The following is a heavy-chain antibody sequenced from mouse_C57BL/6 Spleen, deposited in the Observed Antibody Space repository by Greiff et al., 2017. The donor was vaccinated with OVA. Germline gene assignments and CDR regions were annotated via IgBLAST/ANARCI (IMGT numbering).Heavy chain of an antibody. CDR1: GFTFSDYG. J-gene: IGHJ2*01. D-gene: IGHD2-3*01. CDR2: ISSGSSTI. Sequence: EVQVVESGGGLVKPGGSLKLSCAASGFTFSDYGMHWVRQAPEKGLEWVAYISSGSSTIYYADTLKSRFTISRDNAKNTLFLQMTSLRAEDTAMYYCARAYDGYLDYWGQGTTLTVSS. V-gene: IGHV5-17*01. CDR3: ARAYDGYLDY.